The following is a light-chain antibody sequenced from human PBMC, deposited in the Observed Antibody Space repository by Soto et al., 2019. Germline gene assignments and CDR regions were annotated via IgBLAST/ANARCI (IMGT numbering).Light chain of an antibody. J-gene: IGLJ3*02. CDR2: STN. CDR1: SGSVSTRYY. CDR3: VLYMGSGSWV. V-gene: IGLV8-61*01. Sequence: QAVVTQEPSFSVSPGGTVTLTFGLSSGSVSTRYYPSWYQQTPGQPPRTLIYSTNTPSSGVPDRFSGSILGNKAALTITGAQADDESDYYCVLYMGSGSWVFGGGTKVTVL.